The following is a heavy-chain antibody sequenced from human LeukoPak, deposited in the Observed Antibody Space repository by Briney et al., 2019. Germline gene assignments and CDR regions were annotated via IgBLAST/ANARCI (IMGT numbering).Heavy chain of an antibody. CDR1: EFTFSSYT. Sequence: PGGSLNLSCAASEFTFSSYTMNWFRQAPGKGLEWVSSISSSSSYIYYADSVKGRFTISRDNAKNSLYLQMNSLRAEDTAVYYCARVRAVAGLFDYWGQGTLVTVSS. CDR3: ARVRAVAGLFDY. CDR2: ISSSSSYI. J-gene: IGHJ4*02. V-gene: IGHV3-21*01. D-gene: IGHD6-19*01.